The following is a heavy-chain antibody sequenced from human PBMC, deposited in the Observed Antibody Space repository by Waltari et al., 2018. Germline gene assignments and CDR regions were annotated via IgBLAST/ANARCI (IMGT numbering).Heavy chain of an antibody. CDR3: ARDSTIFGVALDY. CDR1: GGSITGYY. D-gene: IGHD3-3*01. Sequence: QVQLQESGPGLVKPSETLSPTCTVSGGSITGYYWSWIRQPPGKGLEWIGYIYESGTTNYNPSLKSRVTISVDTSKNQFSLKLNSVTAADTAVYYCARDSTIFGVALDYWGQGTLVTVSS. V-gene: IGHV4-59*01. J-gene: IGHJ4*02. CDR2: IYESGTT.